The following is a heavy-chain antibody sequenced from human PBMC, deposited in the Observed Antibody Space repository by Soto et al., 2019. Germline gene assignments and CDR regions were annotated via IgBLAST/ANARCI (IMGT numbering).Heavy chain of an antibody. J-gene: IGHJ4*02. Sequence: GGSLRLSCAGSGFTFRWFGMNWVRQAPGKGLEWVARISNDGSNEYYVDSVKGRFTISRDDATNSLHLHMNSLRTDDTAVYYCARDDHTYGVYWGQGTPVTVSS. CDR3: ARDDHTYGVY. CDR2: ISNDGSNE. CDR1: GFTFRWFG. V-gene: IGHV3-30*03. D-gene: IGHD2-21*01.